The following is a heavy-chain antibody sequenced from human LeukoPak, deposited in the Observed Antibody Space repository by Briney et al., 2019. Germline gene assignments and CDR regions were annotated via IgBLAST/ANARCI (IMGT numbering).Heavy chain of an antibody. J-gene: IGHJ4*02. Sequence: SETLSLTCTVSGYSISSGYYWSWIRQPPGKGLEWIGEINHSGSTNYNPSLKSRVTISVDTSKNQFSLKLSSVTAADTAVYYCASTTIAARRDYWGQGTLVTVSS. V-gene: IGHV4-38-2*02. CDR2: INHSGST. CDR3: ASTTIAARRDY. D-gene: IGHD6-6*01. CDR1: GYSISSGYY.